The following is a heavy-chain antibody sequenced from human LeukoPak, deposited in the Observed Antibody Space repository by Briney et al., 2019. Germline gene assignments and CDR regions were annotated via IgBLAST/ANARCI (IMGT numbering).Heavy chain of an antibody. D-gene: IGHD6-13*01. CDR3: ARSLTAAAGNLGY. V-gene: IGHV6-1*01. CDR1: GDSVSTNNAG. CDR2: TYYRSKWYN. J-gene: IGHJ4*02. Sequence: SQTLSLTCAISGDSVSTNNAGWNWIRQSPSRGLEWLGRTYYRSKWYNDYAVSVKSRITINPDTSKNQFSLQLNSVTPEDTAVYYCARSLTAAAGNLGYWGQGTLITVSS.